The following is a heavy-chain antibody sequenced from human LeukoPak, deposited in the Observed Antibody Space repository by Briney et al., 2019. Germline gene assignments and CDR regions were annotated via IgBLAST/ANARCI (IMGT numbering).Heavy chain of an antibody. CDR1: GGSTSRYY. J-gene: IGHJ1*01. D-gene: IGHD6-13*01. Sequence: PSETLSFTCTVSGGSTSRYYWSWIRQPPGKSLEWIGYIYYTGSTTYNPSLKSRVTISIDTSTNRFSLNLTSVTAADTAVYYCARLPGIAAVWGQGTLVIVSS. CDR2: IYYTGST. V-gene: IGHV4-59*08. CDR3: ARLPGIAAV.